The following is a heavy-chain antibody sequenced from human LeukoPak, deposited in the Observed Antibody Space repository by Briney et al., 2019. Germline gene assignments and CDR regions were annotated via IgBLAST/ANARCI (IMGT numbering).Heavy chain of an antibody. D-gene: IGHD1-20*01. CDR3: AKDRITGTPYYFDY. CDR2: ITGSGGSI. V-gene: IGHV3-23*01. CDR1: GFTFRLYV. J-gene: IGHJ4*02. Sequence: GGSLRLSCAASGFTFRLYVMTWVRQAPGKGLEWVSAITGSGGSIYYADSVKGRFTISRDNSKNTLYLQMDSLRAEDTAVYYCAKDRITGTPYYFDYWGQGTLVTASS.